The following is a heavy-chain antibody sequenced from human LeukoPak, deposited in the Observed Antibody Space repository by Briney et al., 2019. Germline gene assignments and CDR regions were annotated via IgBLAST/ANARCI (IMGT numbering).Heavy chain of an antibody. CDR1: GGTFSSYA. Sequence: ASVKVSCKASGGTFSSYAISWVRQAPGQGLEWMGRIIPIFGTANYAQKFQGRVTITTDESTSTAYMELSSLRSEDTAVYYCARERRVGRFLDSAYYFDYWGQGTLVTVSS. V-gene: IGHV1-69*05. CDR2: IIPIFGTA. D-gene: IGHD3/OR15-3a*01. J-gene: IGHJ4*02. CDR3: ARERRVGRFLDSAYYFDY.